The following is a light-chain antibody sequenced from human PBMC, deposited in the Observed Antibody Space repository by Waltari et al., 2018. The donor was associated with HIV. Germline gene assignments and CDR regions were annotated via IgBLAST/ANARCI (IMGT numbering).Light chain of an antibody. CDR1: RWDIGTYNY. V-gene: IGLV2-14*03. CDR3: RSYSRTNTWV. J-gene: IGLJ3*02. CDR2: DVN. Sequence: QSALTQPASVSGSPGQSLTISCTGTRWDIGTYNYVSWYQQHPGKAPKLIIFDVNNRPSGISDRFSGSKSANMASLTISGLRAADEADYYCRSYSRTNTWVFGGGTRLTVL.